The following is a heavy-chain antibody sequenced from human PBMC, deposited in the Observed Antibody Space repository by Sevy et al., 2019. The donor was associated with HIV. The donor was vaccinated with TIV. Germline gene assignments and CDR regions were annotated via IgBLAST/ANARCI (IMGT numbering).Heavy chain of an antibody. CDR2: ISYDGSNK. D-gene: IGHD1-1*01. V-gene: IGHV3-30-3*01. CDR3: ALERLSSDVAEYFQN. Sequence: GGSLRLSCATSGFTFSSYSMHWVRRAPGKGLEWVATISYDGSNKHYADSVKGRFTISRDNFKNSLSLQMNSLRAEDTAMYYCALERLSSDVAEYFQNWGQGTLVTVSS. J-gene: IGHJ1*01. CDR1: GFTFSSYS.